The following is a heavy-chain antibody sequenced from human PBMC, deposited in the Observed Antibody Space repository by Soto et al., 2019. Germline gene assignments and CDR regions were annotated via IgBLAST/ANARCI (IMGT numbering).Heavy chain of an antibody. Sequence: VGSLRLSCAASGLTFSSYSMSWVRQAPGKGLEWVSAISGSGDSTYYADSVKGRFTISRDNSRNTLYLQMNRLRAEDTAVYYCAKPQWELLDWGQGTLVTVSS. J-gene: IGHJ4*02. V-gene: IGHV3-23*01. CDR3: AKPQWELLD. D-gene: IGHD1-26*01. CDR2: ISGSGDST. CDR1: GLTFSSYS.